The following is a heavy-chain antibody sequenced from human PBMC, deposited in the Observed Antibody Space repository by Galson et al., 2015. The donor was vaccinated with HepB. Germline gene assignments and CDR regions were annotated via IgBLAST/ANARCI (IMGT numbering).Heavy chain of an antibody. CDR1: GYTFTDYY. V-gene: IGHV1-69-2*01. Sequence: VKVSCKVSGYTFTDYYMHWVQQAPGKGLEWMGLVDPEDGETIYAEKFQGRVTITADTSTDTAYMELSSLRSEDTAVYYCAAGAYGAQGWGHNWFDPWGQGTLVTVSS. CDR2: VDPEDGET. D-gene: IGHD4-17*01. CDR3: AAGAYGAQGWGHNWFDP. J-gene: IGHJ5*02.